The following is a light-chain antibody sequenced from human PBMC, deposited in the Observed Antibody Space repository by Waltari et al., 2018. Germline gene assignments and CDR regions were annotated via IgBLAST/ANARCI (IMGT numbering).Light chain of an antibody. CDR2: DAV. CDR3: CSYTSSDTYV. J-gene: IGLJ1*01. CDR1: RSYFSLLDS. Sequence: SALPQPASVSGSPGQSTTISCTGIRSYFSLLDSVPWYQHRPGKAPRLIIYDAVKRPSGVSNRFSGSMSGYTASLTISGLQAEDEADYYCCSYTSSDTYVFGSGTTVTVL. V-gene: IGLV2-14*03.